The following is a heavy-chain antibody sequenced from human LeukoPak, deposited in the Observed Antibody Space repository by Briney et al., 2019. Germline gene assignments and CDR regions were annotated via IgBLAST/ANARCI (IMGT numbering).Heavy chain of an antibody. CDR2: IYYSGST. J-gene: IGHJ4*02. Sequence: SETLSLTCTVSGGSISSGDYYWSWIRQHPGKGLEWIGYIYYSGSTYYNPSLKSRVTISVDTSKNQFSLKLSSVTAADTAVYYCARVQVYGGNSGCSDYWGQGTLVTVSS. V-gene: IGHV4-31*03. CDR1: GGSISSGDYY. D-gene: IGHD4-23*01. CDR3: ARVQVYGGNSGCSDY.